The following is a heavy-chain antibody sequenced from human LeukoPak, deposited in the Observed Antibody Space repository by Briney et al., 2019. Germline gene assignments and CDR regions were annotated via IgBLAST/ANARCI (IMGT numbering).Heavy chain of an antibody. CDR2: IRSSGDVA. D-gene: IGHD4-23*01. CDR1: GFSFSNSV. Sequence: PGGSLRLSCAASGFSFSNSVMHWARQAPGKGLEWVAGIRSSGDVAYYADSVQGRFAISRDNSRNTLYLQMNSLRAEDTAVYYCAKEHGGNCQNPGCDFDSWGQGTLVTASS. V-gene: IGHV3-23*01. CDR3: AKEHGGNCQNPGCDFDS. J-gene: IGHJ4*02.